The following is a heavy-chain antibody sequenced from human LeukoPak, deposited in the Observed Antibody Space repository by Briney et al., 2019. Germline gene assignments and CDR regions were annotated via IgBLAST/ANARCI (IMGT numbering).Heavy chain of an antibody. J-gene: IGHJ6*03. Sequence: PGGSLRLSCAASGFTFSSYAMHWVRQAPGKGLEWVAVISYDGSNKYYADSVKGRFTISRDNSKNTLYLQMNNLRAEDTAVYYCARFRGYCSGGSCNYMDVWGKGTTVTVSS. CDR3: ARFRGYCSGGSCNYMDV. CDR2: ISYDGSNK. D-gene: IGHD2-15*01. CDR1: GFTFSSYA. V-gene: IGHV3-30*04.